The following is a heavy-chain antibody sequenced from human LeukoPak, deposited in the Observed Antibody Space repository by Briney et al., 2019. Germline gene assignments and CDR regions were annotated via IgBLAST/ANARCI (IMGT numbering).Heavy chain of an antibody. J-gene: IGHJ4*02. D-gene: IGHD4-11*01. CDR3: ARKMSLDNSNSRAFDY. CDR1: GYNFNSHW. CDR2: IDPSDSYT. Sequence: GESLKISCKTSGYNFNSHWISWVRQMPGEGLEWLGRIDPSDSYTNYNPSFQGHIIVSANSSISTAYLQRNSLRASDSGIYYCARKMSLDNSNSRAFDYWGQGTLVTVSS. V-gene: IGHV5-10-1*01.